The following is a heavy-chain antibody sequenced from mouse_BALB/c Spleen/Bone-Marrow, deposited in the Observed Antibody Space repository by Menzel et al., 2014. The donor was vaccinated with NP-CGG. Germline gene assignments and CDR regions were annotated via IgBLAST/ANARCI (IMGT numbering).Heavy chain of an antibody. CDR3: SRDYGGTAWFAC. D-gene: IGHD1-1*01. V-gene: IGHV14-3*02. CDR1: GLNIKDTH. CDR2: IDPANGNT. Sequence: VQLQQSGAELVKPGASVKLSCTASGLNIKDTHMHWVKQGPEQGLEWIGRIDPANGNTKYDPNSQGKATITADTSSNTAYLQLSSLTSEDTAVYYCSRDYGGTAWFACWGHGTLVTVSA. J-gene: IGHJ3*01.